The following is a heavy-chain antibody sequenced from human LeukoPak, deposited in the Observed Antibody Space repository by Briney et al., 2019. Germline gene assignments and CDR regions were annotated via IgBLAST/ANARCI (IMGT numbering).Heavy chain of an antibody. D-gene: IGHD3-22*01. CDR3: ARDWHSSGYYWSGAFDI. V-gene: IGHV3-7*01. J-gene: IGHJ3*02. CDR2: IKQDGIDK. Sequence: GGSLRLSCAASGFTFSSYWMNWVRQVPGKGLEWVANIKQDGIDKYYVDSVKGRFTISRDNAKNSLYLQMNSLRAEDTAIYYCARDWHSSGYYWSGAFDIWGQGTMVTVSS. CDR1: GFTFSSYW.